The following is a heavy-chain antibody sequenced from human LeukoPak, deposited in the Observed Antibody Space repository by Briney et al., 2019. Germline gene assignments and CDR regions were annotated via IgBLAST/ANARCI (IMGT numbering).Heavy chain of an antibody. D-gene: IGHD3-22*01. CDR2: IKQDGSEK. CDR3: ARGAHTYYYDSSVSQIDY. CDR1: GFTFSSYW. Sequence: PGGSLRLSCAASGFTFSSYWMSWVRQAPGKGLEWVANIKQDGSEKYYVDSVKGRFTISRDNAKNSLYLQMNSLRAEDTAVYYCARGAHTYYYDSSVSQIDYWGQGTLVTVSS. J-gene: IGHJ4*02. V-gene: IGHV3-7*01.